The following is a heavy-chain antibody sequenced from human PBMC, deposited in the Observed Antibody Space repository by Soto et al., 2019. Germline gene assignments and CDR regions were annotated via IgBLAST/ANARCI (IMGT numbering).Heavy chain of an antibody. CDR1: GYTFTSYA. CDR2: INPGNGNT. V-gene: IGHV1-3*01. Sequence: QVQVVQSGAEVKKPGASVKVSCKASGYTFTSYAMHWVRQAPGQRLEWMGWINPGNGNTKNSQKFQGRVTITRDTFASPAYMELTSVRSEDTAVYYCARGASSVTTLYFDLWGRGTLVTVSS. D-gene: IGHD4-17*01. CDR3: ARGASSVTTLYFDL. J-gene: IGHJ2*01.